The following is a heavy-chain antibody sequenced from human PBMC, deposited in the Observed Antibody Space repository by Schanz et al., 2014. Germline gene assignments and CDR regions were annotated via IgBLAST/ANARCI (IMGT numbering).Heavy chain of an antibody. Sequence: EVQLVESFFFFFPPLGSLRLSCAASGFTFSTYAMTWVRQAPGKGLEWVSSISIRGGNTYYADSVKGRFTISRDTAENSVYLQMNSLRAEDTAVYYCARDGYRNGRPFDHWGQGTRVTVSA. CDR3: ARDGYRNGRPFDH. D-gene: IGHD6-25*01. CDR1: GFTFSTYA. V-gene: IGHV3-48*03. J-gene: IGHJ4*02. CDR2: ISIRGGNT.